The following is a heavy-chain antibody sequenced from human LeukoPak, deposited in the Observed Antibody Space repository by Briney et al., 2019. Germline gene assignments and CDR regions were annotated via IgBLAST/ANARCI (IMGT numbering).Heavy chain of an antibody. CDR1: GHTFTSYA. V-gene: IGHV7-4-1*02. Sequence: GASVKVSCKASGHTFTSYAMNWVRQAPGQGLEWMGWINTNTGNPTYAQGFTGRFVFSLDTSVSTAYLQISSLKAEDTAVYYCARGVLGGTYYYYYYMDVWGKGTTVTGSS. CDR2: INTNTGNP. D-gene: IGHD2-8*02. CDR3: ARGVLGGTYYYYYYMDV. J-gene: IGHJ6*03.